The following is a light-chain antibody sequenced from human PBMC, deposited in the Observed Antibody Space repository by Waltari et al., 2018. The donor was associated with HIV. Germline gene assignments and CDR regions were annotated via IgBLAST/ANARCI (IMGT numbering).Light chain of an antibody. V-gene: IGKV4-1*01. CDR3: QQYYRPPPLFT. Sequence: DIVMTQSPDSLAVSLGERATINCKSSQSVLDSSSNKNYLAWYQQKPGQPPKLLIYWASTRQSGVPDRFSGSGSGTDFTLTISSLQAEDVAVYYCQQYYRPPPLFTFGPGTKVDI. CDR1: QSVLDSSSNKNY. J-gene: IGKJ3*01. CDR2: WAS.